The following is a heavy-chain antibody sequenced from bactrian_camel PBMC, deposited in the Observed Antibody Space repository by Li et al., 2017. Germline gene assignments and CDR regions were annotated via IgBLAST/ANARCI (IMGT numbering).Heavy chain of an antibody. V-gene: IGHV3S53*01. Sequence: HVQLVESGGDSVQAGGSLRLSCAASGDVNSTDCMGWFRQRPGQGREAVATIYNSGSTRYAASVKGRFIISHDNAKNTVHLQMNSLKPEDTATYYCASPGQYTAAYMSDYGSEGFVYWGQGTQVTVS. CDR2: IYNSGST. CDR1: GDVNSTDC. CDR3: ASPGQYTAAYMSDYGSEGFVY. J-gene: IGHJ6*01. D-gene: IGHD4*01.